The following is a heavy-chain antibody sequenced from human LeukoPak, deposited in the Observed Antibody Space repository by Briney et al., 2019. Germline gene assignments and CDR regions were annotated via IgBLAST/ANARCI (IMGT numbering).Heavy chain of an antibody. J-gene: IGHJ4*02. D-gene: IGHD3-3*01. Sequence: GASVKVSCKASGYTLSAFGISWVRQAPGVGLEWMGWINTSNGNTNYAQRLQGRVTMTTDTSTNTAYMELRSLRPDDTAVYYCVRDHFFWSRSDGYPQLDYWGQGTLVTVSS. CDR1: GYTLSAFG. CDR3: VRDHFFWSRSDGYPQLDY. CDR2: INTSNGNT. V-gene: IGHV1-18*01.